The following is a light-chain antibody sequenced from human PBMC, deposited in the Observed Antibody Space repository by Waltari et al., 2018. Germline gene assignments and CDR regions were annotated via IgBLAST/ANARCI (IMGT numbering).Light chain of an antibody. J-gene: IGKJ1*01. V-gene: IGKV1-5*03. Sequence: DIQITQFPSTLSASIVDRVTITSRASHRISTLLAWFQHSPGKAPNLLFYKASALETGVPSSCSGSGSATDFTLTTSSLQPDDFATYSCQKYNSFPWTFGQGTKVEIK. CDR3: QKYNSFPWT. CDR2: KAS. CDR1: HRISTL.